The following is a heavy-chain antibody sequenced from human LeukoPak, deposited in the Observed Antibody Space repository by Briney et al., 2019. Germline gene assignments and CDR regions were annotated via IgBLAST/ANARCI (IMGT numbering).Heavy chain of an antibody. J-gene: IGHJ4*02. CDR1: GYDFSTYW. Sequence: VESPLISCKGLGYDFSTYWNAWVRQRPGKGLEWMGIIYPGGSETRYDPSFQGQVTISADRSTSTAYLQWSSLRASDTAMYYCARASRDGYYQNFDHWGQGTLVTVSS. V-gene: IGHV5-51*01. CDR3: ARASRDGYYQNFDH. D-gene: IGHD5-24*01. CDR2: IYPGGSET.